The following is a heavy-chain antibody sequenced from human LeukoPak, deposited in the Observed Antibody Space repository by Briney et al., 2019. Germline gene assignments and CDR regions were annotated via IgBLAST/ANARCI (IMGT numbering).Heavy chain of an antibody. V-gene: IGHV1-2*02. Sequence: ASVKVSFKASGYTFTVYYMHWVRQAPGLGLGWMGWINPNSGDTNYPQKFQGRVTMTRDTSIRTAYLELSGLKSDDTAVYYCAKNPYEYYFDYWGQGTLVTVSS. CDR3: AKNPYEYYFDY. CDR1: GYTFTVYY. D-gene: IGHD5-12*01. J-gene: IGHJ4*02. CDR2: INPNSGDT.